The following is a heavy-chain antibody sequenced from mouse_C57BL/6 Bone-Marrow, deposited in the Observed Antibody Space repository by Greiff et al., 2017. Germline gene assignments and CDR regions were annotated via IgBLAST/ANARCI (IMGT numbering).Heavy chain of an antibody. V-gene: IGHV5-6*01. CDR2: ISSGGSYT. D-gene: IGHD3-2*02. CDR1: GFTFSSYG. CDR3: ARLDSSGYFDY. Sequence: EVKLQESGGDLVKPGGSLKLSCAASGFTFSSYGMSWVRQTPDKRLEWVATISSGGSYTYYPDSVKGRFTISRDNAKNTLYLQRSSLKSEDTAMYYCARLDSSGYFDYWGQGTTLTVSS. J-gene: IGHJ2*01.